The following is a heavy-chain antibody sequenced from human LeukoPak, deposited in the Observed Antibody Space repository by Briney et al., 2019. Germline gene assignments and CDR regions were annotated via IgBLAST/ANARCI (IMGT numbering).Heavy chain of an antibody. Sequence: GASVKVSCKASGGTFSSYGIGWVRQAPGQGLEWMGGIIPIFGTANYAQKFQGRVTITADKSTSTAYMELSSLRSEDTAVFYCARAADGSAWYGNWFDPWGQGTLVTVSS. V-gene: IGHV1-69*06. J-gene: IGHJ5*02. CDR1: GGTFSSYG. D-gene: IGHD6-19*01. CDR2: IIPIFGTA. CDR3: ARAADGSAWYGNWFDP.